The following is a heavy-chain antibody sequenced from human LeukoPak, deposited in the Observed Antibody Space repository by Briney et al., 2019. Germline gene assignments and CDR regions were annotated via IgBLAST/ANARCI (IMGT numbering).Heavy chain of an antibody. CDR1: GGSLSGYH. D-gene: IGHD2-2*01. CDR2: IYTSGST. Sequence: SETLSLTCNVSGGSLSGYHWSWIRQPPGKGLEWIGRIYTSGSTNYNPSLKSRVTMSVDTSKNQFSLKLSSVTAADTAVYYCARYCSSTSCYRGDAFDIWGQGTMVTVSS. V-gene: IGHV4-4*07. J-gene: IGHJ3*02. CDR3: ARYCSSTSCYRGDAFDI.